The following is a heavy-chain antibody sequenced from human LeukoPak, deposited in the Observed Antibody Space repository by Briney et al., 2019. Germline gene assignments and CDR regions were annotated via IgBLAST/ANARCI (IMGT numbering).Heavy chain of an antibody. CDR2: ISSSGSTI. D-gene: IGHD5-24*01. CDR1: GFTFSSYE. Sequence: GGSLRLSCAASGFTFSSYEMNSVRQAPGKGLEWVSYISSSGSTIYYADAVKGRFTISRDNAKNSLYLQMNSLRAEDTAVYYCARDVISAVATSLDYWGQGTLVTVSS. CDR3: ARDVISAVATSLDY. J-gene: IGHJ4*02. V-gene: IGHV3-48*03.